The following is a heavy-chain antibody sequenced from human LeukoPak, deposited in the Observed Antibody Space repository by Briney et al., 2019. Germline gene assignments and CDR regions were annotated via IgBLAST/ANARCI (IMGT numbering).Heavy chain of an antibody. CDR1: GGSFSDYN. CDR3: ARGLDLEGLDY. J-gene: IGHJ4*02. D-gene: IGHD1-1*01. Sequence: PSETLSLTCAVSGGSFSDYNWTWLRQSPDKGLEWIGEINDSGTSHYNPSLKSRVTISVDTAKNQFSLELRSVTAADTAVYYCARGLDLEGLDYWGQGTLVTVSS. CDR2: INDSGTS. V-gene: IGHV4-34*01.